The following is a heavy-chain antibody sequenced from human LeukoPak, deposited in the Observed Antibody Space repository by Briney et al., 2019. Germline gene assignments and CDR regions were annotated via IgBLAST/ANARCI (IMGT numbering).Heavy chain of an antibody. D-gene: IGHD2-8*01. CDR3: AKDRCSNGVGCYYYYMDV. CDR2: ISSSSSTI. Sequence: GGSLRLSCAASGFTFSSYSMNWVRQAPGKGLEWVSYISSSSSTIYYADSVKGRFTISRDNAKNSLYLQMNSLRAEDTAVYYCAKDRCSNGVGCYYYYMDVWGKGTTVTVSS. CDR1: GFTFSSYS. V-gene: IGHV3-48*01. J-gene: IGHJ6*03.